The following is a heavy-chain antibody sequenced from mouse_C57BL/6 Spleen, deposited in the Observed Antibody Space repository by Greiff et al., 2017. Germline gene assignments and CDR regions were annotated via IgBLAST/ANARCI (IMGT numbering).Heavy chain of an antibody. Sequence: VQGVESGAELVRPGASVKLSCKASGYTFTDYYINWVKQRPGQGLEWIARIYPGSGNTYYNEKFKGKATLTAEKSSSTAYMQLSSLTSEDSAVYFCARSPTVVPSMDYWGQGTSVTVSS. CDR1: GYTFTDYY. J-gene: IGHJ4*01. V-gene: IGHV1-76*01. CDR3: ARSPTVVPSMDY. D-gene: IGHD1-1*01. CDR2: IYPGSGNT.